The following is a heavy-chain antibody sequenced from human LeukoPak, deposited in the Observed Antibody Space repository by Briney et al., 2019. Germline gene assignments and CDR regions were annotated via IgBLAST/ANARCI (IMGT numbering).Heavy chain of an antibody. CDR3: ASGRIAAAPFDP. CDR2: IIPILGTA. V-gene: IGHV1-69*01. J-gene: IGHJ5*02. Sequence: SVKVSCKASGGTFSSYAISWVRHAPGQGLEWMGGIIPILGTANYEQKFQGRFTITADESTSTAYMELSSLRSEDTAVYYCASGRIAAAPFDPWGQGTLVTVSS. CDR1: GGTFSSYA. D-gene: IGHD6-13*01.